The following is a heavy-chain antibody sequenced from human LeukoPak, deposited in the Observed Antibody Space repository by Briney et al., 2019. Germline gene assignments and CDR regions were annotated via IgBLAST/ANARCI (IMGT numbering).Heavy chain of an antibody. V-gene: IGHV3-30*02. Sequence: GGSLRLSCAASGFTFSSYGMHWVRQAPGKGLERVAFIRYDGSNKYYADSVKGRFTISRDNSKNTLYLQMNSLRAGDTAVYYCAKSKPITIFGVVHRWGQGTLVTVSS. CDR2: IRYDGSNK. CDR3: AKSKPITIFGVVHR. CDR1: GFTFSSYG. J-gene: IGHJ4*02. D-gene: IGHD3-3*01.